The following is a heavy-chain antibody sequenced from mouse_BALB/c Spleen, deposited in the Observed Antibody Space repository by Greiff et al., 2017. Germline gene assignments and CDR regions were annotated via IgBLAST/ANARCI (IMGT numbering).Heavy chain of an antibody. CDR3: TRIYGGFDY. J-gene: IGHJ2*01. Sequence: VQLKESGGGLVQPGGSMKLSCVASGFTFSNYWMNWVRQSPEKGLEWVAEIRLKSNNYATHYAESVKGRFTISRDDSKSSVYLQMNNLRAEDTGIYYCTRIYGGFDYWGQGTTLTVSS. CDR2: IRLKSNNYAT. D-gene: IGHD1-2*01. CDR1: GFTFSNYW. V-gene: IGHV6-6*02.